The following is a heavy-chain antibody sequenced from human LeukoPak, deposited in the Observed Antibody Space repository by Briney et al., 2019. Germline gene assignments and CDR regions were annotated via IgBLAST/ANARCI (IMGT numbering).Heavy chain of an antibody. D-gene: IGHD4-11*01. CDR2: INHSGST. V-gene: IGHV4-34*01. CDR3: ARGKGNYGYYYYYMDV. Sequence: SETLSLTCAVYGGSFSGYYWSWIRQPPGKGLEWIWEINHSGSTNYNPSLKSRVTISVDTSKNQFSLKLSSVTAADTAVYYCARGKGNYGYYYYYMDVWGKGTTVTVSS. CDR1: GGSFSGYY. J-gene: IGHJ6*03.